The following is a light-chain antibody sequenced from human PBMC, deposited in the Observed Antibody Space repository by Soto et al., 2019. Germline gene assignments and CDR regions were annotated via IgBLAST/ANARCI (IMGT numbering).Light chain of an antibody. CDR1: QFVTSGH. Sequence: EIVLTQSPGTLSVSSGEGATLSCRASQFVTSGHLAWYQQKPGQAPRLLIYDASTRATGIPDRFSGSGSGTDFSLTISRLEPEDFAVYYCQQYGSSVTFXQGTRMEIK. V-gene: IGKV3-20*01. CDR3: QQYGSSVT. J-gene: IGKJ5*01. CDR2: DAS.